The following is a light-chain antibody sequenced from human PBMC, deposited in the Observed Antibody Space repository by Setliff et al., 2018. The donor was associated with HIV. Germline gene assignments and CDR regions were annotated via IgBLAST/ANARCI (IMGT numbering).Light chain of an antibody. J-gene: IGLJ3*02. CDR3: SSYTSDNTWV. CDR2: EVT. V-gene: IGLV2-18*02. Sequence: QSVLTQPPSVSGSPGQSVTISCTGTSSDVGSYNRVSWYRQPPGTAPQVMIYEVTKRPSGVPDRLSGSKSGNTASLTISGLLAEDEADYYCSSYTSDNTWVFGGGTKGTVL. CDR1: SSDVGSYNR.